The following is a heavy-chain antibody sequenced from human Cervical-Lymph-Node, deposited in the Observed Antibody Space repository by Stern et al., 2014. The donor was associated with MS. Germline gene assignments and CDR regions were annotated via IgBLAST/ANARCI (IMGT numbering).Heavy chain of an antibody. CDR2: ISYDGSNE. D-gene: IGHD2/OR15-2a*01. CDR1: GFTFSSYG. V-gene: IGHV3-30*03. CDR3: ARPRRPYFFRGNHHYYGMDV. Sequence: VQLGQSGGGVVQPGRSLRLSCAASGFTFSSYGMHWVRQAPGKGLEWVTLISYDGSNEYYADSGKGRFTISRDNSKNTVYLQMNSLRPEDTAVYYCARPRRPYFFRGNHHYYGMDVWGQGTRVSVSS. J-gene: IGHJ6*02.